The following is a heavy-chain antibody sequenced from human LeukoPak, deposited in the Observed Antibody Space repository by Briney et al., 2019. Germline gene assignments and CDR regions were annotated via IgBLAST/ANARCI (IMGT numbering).Heavy chain of an antibody. V-gene: IGHV4-59*13. D-gene: IGHD1-20*01. CDR2: IYYSGST. J-gene: IGHJ3*02. CDR1: GFTFDDYT. CDR3: ARVGITGDAFDI. Sequence: GSLRLSCAASGFTFDDYTMHWVRQAPGKGLEWIGYIYYSGSTNYNPSLKSRVTISVDTSKNQFSLKLSSVTAADTAVYYCARVGITGDAFDIWGQGTMVTVSS.